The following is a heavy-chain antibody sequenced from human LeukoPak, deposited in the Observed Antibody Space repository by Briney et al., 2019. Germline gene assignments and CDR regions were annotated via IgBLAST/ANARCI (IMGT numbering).Heavy chain of an antibody. D-gene: IGHD4-17*01. CDR2: INPSGGST. CDR3: ATDMGDYGDYGDTFDI. CDR1: GYTFTSYY. V-gene: IGHV1-46*01. Sequence: ASVKVSCKASGYTFTSYYMHWVRQAPGQGLEWMGIINPSGGSTSYAQKFQGRVTMTRDTSTSTVYMELSSLRSEDTAVYYCATDMGDYGDYGDTFDIWGQGTMVTVSS. J-gene: IGHJ3*02.